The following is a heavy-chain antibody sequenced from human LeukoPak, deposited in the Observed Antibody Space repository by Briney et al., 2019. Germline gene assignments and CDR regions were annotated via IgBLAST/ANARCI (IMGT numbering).Heavy chain of an antibody. D-gene: IGHD3-10*01. V-gene: IGHV3-23*01. J-gene: IGHJ4*02. Sequence: GGSLRLSCAASGFTFSSYAMHWARQAPGKGLEWVSAISGSGGSTYYADSVKGRFTISRDNSKNTLYLQMNSLRAEDTAVYYCARGYISLITMVRGALGYWGQGTLVTVSS. CDR2: ISGSGGST. CDR1: GFTFSSYA. CDR3: ARGYISLITMVRGALGY.